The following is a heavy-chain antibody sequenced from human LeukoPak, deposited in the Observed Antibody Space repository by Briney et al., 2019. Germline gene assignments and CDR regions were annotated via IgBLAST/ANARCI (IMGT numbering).Heavy chain of an antibody. J-gene: IGHJ6*02. D-gene: IGHD6-19*01. Sequence: GESLKISCKGSGYSFTSYWIGWVRQMPGKGLEWMGIIYPGDSDTRYSPSFQGQVTISADKSISTAYLQWSSLKASDTAMYYCARHFGIAVAGSTLINYGMDVWGQGTTVTVSS. V-gene: IGHV5-51*01. CDR2: IYPGDSDT. CDR3: ARHFGIAVAGSTLINYGMDV. CDR1: GYSFTSYW.